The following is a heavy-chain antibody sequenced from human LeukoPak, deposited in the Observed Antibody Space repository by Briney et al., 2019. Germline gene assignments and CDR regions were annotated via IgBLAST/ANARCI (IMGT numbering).Heavy chain of an antibody. Sequence: GGSLRLSCAASGFTFSSYEMNWVRQAPGKGLEWVSYISSSGSTIYYADSVKGRFTISRDNAKNSLYLQMNSLRAEDRAVYYCARCGYERIFDYWGQGTLVTVSS. V-gene: IGHV3-48*03. J-gene: IGHJ4*02. CDR3: ARCGYERIFDY. CDR2: ISSSGSTI. CDR1: GFTFSSYE. D-gene: IGHD5-18*01.